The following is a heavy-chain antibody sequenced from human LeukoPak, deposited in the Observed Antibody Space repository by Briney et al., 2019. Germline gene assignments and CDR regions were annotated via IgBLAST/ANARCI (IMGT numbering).Heavy chain of an antibody. V-gene: IGHV3-23*01. Sequence: GGSLGLSCAASRFSFSTYAMSWVRQAPGKGLEWVSTISSGGDSTYYADSVKGRFTISRDNSKNTLSLQMNGLRADDTAVYYCAKSHSVQYRGYFDSWGQGILVTVSS. CDR2: ISSGGDST. D-gene: IGHD1-1*01. CDR1: RFSFSTYA. J-gene: IGHJ4*02. CDR3: AKSHSVQYRGYFDS.